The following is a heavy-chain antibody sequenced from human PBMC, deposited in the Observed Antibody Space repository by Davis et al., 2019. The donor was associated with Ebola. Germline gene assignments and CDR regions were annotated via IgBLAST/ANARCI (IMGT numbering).Heavy chain of an antibody. CDR2: INPNSGGT. J-gene: IGHJ4*02. Sequence: AASVNVSCMASGYTFTGSYMHWVRQAPGQGLEWMGWINPNSGGTNYAQKFQGWVTMTRDTSISTAYMELSRLRSDDTAVYYCARGIDSSGWTHWGQGTLVTVSS. V-gene: IGHV1-2*04. CDR3: ARGIDSSGWTH. CDR1: GYTFTGSY. D-gene: IGHD6-19*01.